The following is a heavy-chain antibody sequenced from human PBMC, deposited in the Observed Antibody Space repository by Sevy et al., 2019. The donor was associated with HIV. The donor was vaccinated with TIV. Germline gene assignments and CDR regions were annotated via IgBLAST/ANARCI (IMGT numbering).Heavy chain of an antibody. D-gene: IGHD1-1*01. Sequence: GGSLRLSCAASGFTFNRYSMHWVRQAPGKGLEWVATISFDATSKHEPDSVNGRFTISRDNFQNSLFLQMDSLRPEDTAVYYCALERLSSDVAEYFQNWGQGTLVTVSS. CDR2: ISFDATSK. CDR3: ALERLSSDVAEYFQN. V-gene: IGHV3-30-3*01. CDR1: GFTFNRYS. J-gene: IGHJ1*01.